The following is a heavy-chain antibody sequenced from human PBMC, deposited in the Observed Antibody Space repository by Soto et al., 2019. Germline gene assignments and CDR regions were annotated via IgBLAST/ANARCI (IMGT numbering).Heavy chain of an antibody. CDR1: GGSFSGYY. CDR3: ARGLSKVGWLRSTIDY. D-gene: IGHD5-12*01. J-gene: IGHJ4*02. Sequence: SETLSLTCGVYGGSFSGYYWSLIRQPPGKGLEWIGEINHSGSTNYNPSLKSRVTISVDTSKNQFSLKLSSVTAADTAVYYCARGLSKVGWLRSTIDYWGQGTLVTVSS. CDR2: INHSGST. V-gene: IGHV4-34*01.